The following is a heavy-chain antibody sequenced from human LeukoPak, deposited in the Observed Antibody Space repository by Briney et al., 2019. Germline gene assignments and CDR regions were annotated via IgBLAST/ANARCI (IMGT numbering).Heavy chain of an antibody. V-gene: IGHV3-30*02. CDR1: GFTFSSYG. CDR3: AKYPAVAGSFDFDY. D-gene: IGHD6-19*01. Sequence: PGGSLRLSCAASGFTFSSYGMHWVRPAPGKGLEWVAFIRYDGSNKYYADSVKGRFTISRDNSKNTLYLQMNSLRAEDTAVYYCAKYPAVAGSFDFDYWGQGTLVTVSP. J-gene: IGHJ4*02. CDR2: IRYDGSNK.